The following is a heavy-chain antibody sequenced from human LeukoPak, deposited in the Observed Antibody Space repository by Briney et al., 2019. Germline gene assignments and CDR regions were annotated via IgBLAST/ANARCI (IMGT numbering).Heavy chain of an antibody. CDR1: GGSISSGGYY. D-gene: IGHD3-22*01. V-gene: IGHV4-31*03. Sequence: SQTLSLTCTVSGGSISSGGYYWSWIRQHPGKDLEWIGYIYYSGSTYYNPSLKSRVTISVDTSKNQFSLKLSSVTAADTAVYYCARGIGSSGYYYRGAPYYFDYWGQGTLVTVSS. J-gene: IGHJ4*02. CDR3: ARGIGSSGYYYRGAPYYFDY. CDR2: IYYSGST.